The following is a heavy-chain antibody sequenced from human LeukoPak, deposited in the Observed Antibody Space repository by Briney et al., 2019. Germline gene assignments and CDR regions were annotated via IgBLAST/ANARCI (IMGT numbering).Heavy chain of an antibody. Sequence: GGSLRLSCAASGFTFSSCSMNWVRQAPGKGLEWVSYINTGSSTMYYADSVKGRFTISRDNAKNSLYLQMNSLRAEDTAVYYCARDSVVRRVLSSIYWGQGTLVTVSS. V-gene: IGHV3-48*04. J-gene: IGHJ4*02. CDR3: ARDSVVRRVLSSIY. CDR1: GFTFSSCS. CDR2: INTGSSTM. D-gene: IGHD3-10*01.